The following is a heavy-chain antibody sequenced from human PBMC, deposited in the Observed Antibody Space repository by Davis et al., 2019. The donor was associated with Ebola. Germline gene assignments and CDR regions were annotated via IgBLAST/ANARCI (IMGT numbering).Heavy chain of an antibody. J-gene: IGHJ4*02. CDR1: GFTFRNFC. CDR3: ARDRSGYYGSAYYFDH. V-gene: IGHV3-7*01. D-gene: IGHD3-10*01. CDR2: IKQDGSAE. Sequence: PGGSLRLSCAASGFTFRNFCMSWVRQAPGKGLEWVANIKQDGSAENYVDSVKGRFSISRDNTKNSLYLQMDSLRVEDTAVYYCARDRSGYYGSAYYFDHWGQGTQVTVSS.